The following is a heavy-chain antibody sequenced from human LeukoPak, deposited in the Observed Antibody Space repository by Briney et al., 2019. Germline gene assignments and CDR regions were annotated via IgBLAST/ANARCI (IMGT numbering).Heavy chain of an antibody. CDR2: ISYDGSNK. D-gene: IGHD2-2*01. CDR1: GFTFSSYG. J-gene: IGHJ4*02. V-gene: IGHV3-30*18. Sequence: PGGSLRLSCAASGFTFSSYGMHGVRQAPGKGLEWVAVISYDGSNKYYPDSVKGRFTISRDNSKNTLYLQMNSLRAEDTAVYYCAKDWGSVSSTSRSDYWGQGTLVTVSS. CDR3: AKDWGSVSSTSRSDY.